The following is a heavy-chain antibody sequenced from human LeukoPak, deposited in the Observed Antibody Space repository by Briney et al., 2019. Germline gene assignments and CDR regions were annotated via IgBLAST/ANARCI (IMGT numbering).Heavy chain of an antibody. CDR1: GYTFTSYD. J-gene: IGHJ4*02. CDR2: MNPNGGNT. Sequence: ASVSLSCKASGYTFTSYDINWVRQATGQGLEWMGWMNPNGGNTGYAQQFKGRVTMTRNTSISTAYMELSSLRSEDTAVYYCASHKSCCSAFDSWGQGTMVTVSS. V-gene: IGHV1-8*01. CDR3: ASHKSCCSAFDS. D-gene: IGHD2-15*01.